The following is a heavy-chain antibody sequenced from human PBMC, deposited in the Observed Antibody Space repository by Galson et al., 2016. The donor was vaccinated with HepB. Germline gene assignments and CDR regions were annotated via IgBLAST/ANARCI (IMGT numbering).Heavy chain of an antibody. CDR1: GFTFSRHW. D-gene: IGHD3-16*01. J-gene: IGHJ4*02. CDR3: ARGPDYGADGDYLDF. CDR2: IKQDGSER. Sequence: SLRLSCAASGFTFSRHWMSWVRQAPGKGLQWVASIKQDGSERYNLGSVKGRFTISRDNARNSLYLQMNSLRDEDTAVYYCARGPDYGADGDYLDFWGQGTLVTVSS. V-gene: IGHV3-7*01.